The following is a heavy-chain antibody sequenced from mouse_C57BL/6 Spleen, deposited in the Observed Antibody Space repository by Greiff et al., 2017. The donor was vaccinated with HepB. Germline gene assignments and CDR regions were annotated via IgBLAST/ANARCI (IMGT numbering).Heavy chain of an antibody. J-gene: IGHJ3*01. CDR2: ISSGSSTI. CDR3: ARSFYGSSGFAY. Sequence: EVQVVESGGGLVKPGGSLKLSCAASGFTFSDYGMHWVRQAPEKGLEWVAYISSGSSTIYYADTVKGRFTISRDNAKNTLFLQMTSLRSEDTAMYYCARSFYGSSGFAYWGQGTLVTVSA. CDR1: GFTFSDYG. V-gene: IGHV5-17*01. D-gene: IGHD1-1*01.